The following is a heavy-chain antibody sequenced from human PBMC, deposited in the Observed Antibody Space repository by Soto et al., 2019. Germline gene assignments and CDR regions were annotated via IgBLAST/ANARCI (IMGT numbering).Heavy chain of an antibody. D-gene: IGHD3-3*01. CDR3: AKARDFWSGYPSFDY. J-gene: IGHJ4*02. Sequence: QVQLVESGGGVVQPGRSLRLSCAASGFTFSSYGMHWVRQAPGKGLEWVAVISYDGSNKYYADSVKGRFTISRDNSKNPLYLQMNSLRAEDTAVYYCAKARDFWSGYPSFDYWGQGTLVTVSS. V-gene: IGHV3-30*18. CDR1: GFTFSSYG. CDR2: ISYDGSNK.